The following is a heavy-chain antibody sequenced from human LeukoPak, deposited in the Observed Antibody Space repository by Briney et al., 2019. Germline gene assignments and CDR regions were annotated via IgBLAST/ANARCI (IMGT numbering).Heavy chain of an antibody. Sequence: GGSLILSCAASKFTFSTFGMHWVRQAPGKGLEWVAVISYDGSNKYYADSVKGRFTISRDNSKNTLYLQMNSLRAEDTAVYYCAKDFHTVTTFDYWGQGTLVTVSS. V-gene: IGHV3-30*18. CDR2: ISYDGSNK. D-gene: IGHD4-17*01. CDR1: KFTFSTFG. CDR3: AKDFHTVTTFDY. J-gene: IGHJ4*02.